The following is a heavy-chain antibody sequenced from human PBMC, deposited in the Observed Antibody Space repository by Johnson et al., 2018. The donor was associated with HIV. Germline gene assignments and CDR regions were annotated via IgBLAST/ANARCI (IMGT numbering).Heavy chain of an antibody. CDR3: ARVMGATQVMGAFDI. D-gene: IGHD1-26*01. V-gene: IGHV3-30*03. CDR1: GFTFSNAW. Sequence: QVQLVESGGGLVKPGGSLRLSCAASGFTFSNAWMSWVRQAPGKGLEWVAVISYDGSNKYYADSVKGRFTISRDNSKNTLYLQMNSRRAEDTAVYYWARVMGATQVMGAFDIWGQGTMVTVSS. J-gene: IGHJ3*02. CDR2: ISYDGSNK.